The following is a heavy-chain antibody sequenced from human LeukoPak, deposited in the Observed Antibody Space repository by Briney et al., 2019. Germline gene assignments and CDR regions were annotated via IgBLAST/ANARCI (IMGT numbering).Heavy chain of an antibody. D-gene: IGHD1-26*01. J-gene: IGHJ4*02. CDR1: GSSLNAFS. Sequence: ASVKVSCKVSGSSLNAFSIHWVRQPPGKGLEWMGGYDPSDGEIIYADKVQGRVTMTYDTSTNTAHMELISLRAEDTATYFCATGDGGSYLYFDYWGQGALVTVSS. CDR2: YDPSDGEI. V-gene: IGHV1-24*01. CDR3: ATGDGGSYLYFDY.